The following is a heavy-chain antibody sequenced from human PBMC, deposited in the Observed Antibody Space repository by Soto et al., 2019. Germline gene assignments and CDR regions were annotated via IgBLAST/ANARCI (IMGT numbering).Heavy chain of an antibody. Sequence: ASVKVSCKASGYTFTSYGISWVRQAPGQGLEWMGWISAYNGNTNYAQKLQGRGTMTTDTSRSTGYMGLRSLRSDDTAVYYCARVYCTNGVCYTLRYYYDGMDVWGQGTTVTVSS. CDR2: ISAYNGNT. V-gene: IGHV1-18*01. CDR3: ARVYCTNGVCYTLRYYYDGMDV. J-gene: IGHJ6*02. CDR1: GYTFTSYG. D-gene: IGHD2-8*01.